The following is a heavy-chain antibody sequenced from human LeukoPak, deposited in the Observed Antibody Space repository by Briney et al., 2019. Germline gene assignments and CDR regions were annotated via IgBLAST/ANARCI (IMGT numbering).Heavy chain of an antibody. V-gene: IGHV1-69*13. J-gene: IGHJ6*03. CDR1: RGTFSNYA. Sequence: GASVKVSCKASRGTFSNYAISWVRQAPGQGLEWMGGIIPKFGTAIYAQKFQGRVTITEDESTSTAYMELSSLRSEDTAVYYCARVQVYGSGSARTYYYYMDAWGKGTTVTVSS. CDR3: ARVQVYGSGSARTYYYYMDA. D-gene: IGHD3-10*01. CDR2: IIPKFGTA.